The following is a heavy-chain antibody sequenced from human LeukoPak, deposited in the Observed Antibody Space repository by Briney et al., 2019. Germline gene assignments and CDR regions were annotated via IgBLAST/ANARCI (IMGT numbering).Heavy chain of an antibody. CDR1: GYTFTSYY. Sequence: ASVKVSCKASGYTFTSYYMHWVRQAPGQGLEWMGRIIPIFGIANYAQKFQGRVTITADKSTSTAYMELSSLRSEDTAVYYCARGSGYGDYRLAYFDYWGQGTLVTVSS. D-gene: IGHD4-17*01. V-gene: IGHV1-69*04. CDR3: ARGSGYGDYRLAYFDY. CDR2: IIPIFGIA. J-gene: IGHJ4*02.